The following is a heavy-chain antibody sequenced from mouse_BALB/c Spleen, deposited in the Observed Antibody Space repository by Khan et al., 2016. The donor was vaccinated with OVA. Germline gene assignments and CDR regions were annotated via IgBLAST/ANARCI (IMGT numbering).Heavy chain of an antibody. D-gene: IGHD2-3*01. Sequence: VQLQQSGAELVKPGASVKLSCTASGFNIKDTYLHWVKQRPEQGLEWIGRIAPANGNTKYDPKFQGKATITATTTSNPSYLQLNSLTSEDTAVDSCAHPYDDPGDFEVWGEGTTVTVAS. V-gene: IGHV14-3*02. J-gene: IGHJ1*01. CDR3: AHPYDDPGDFEV. CDR1: GFNIKDTY. CDR2: IAPANGNT.